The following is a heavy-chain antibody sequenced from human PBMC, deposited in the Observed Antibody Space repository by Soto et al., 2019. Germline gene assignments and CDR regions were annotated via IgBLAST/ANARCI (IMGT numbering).Heavy chain of an antibody. CDR1: GYTFTGDA. J-gene: IGHJ4*02. D-gene: IGHD2-21*02. V-gene: IGHV1-3*01. CDR3: ARAWVVVTAPDY. Sequence: ASVKGSCKASGYTFTGDAMHWVRQAPGQRLEWMGWINAGNGNTKYSQKFRGRVTITRDTSASTAYMELSSLRSEDTAVYYCARAWVVVTAPDYWGQGTLVTVSS. CDR2: INAGNGNT.